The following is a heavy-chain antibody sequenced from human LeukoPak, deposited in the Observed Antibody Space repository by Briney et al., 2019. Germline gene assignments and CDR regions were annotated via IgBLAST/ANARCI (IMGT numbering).Heavy chain of an antibody. CDR1: GGSISSSSYY. CDR3: ARTRYYYNSRSYGAPYYFDY. D-gene: IGHD3-10*01. Sequence: SETLSLTCTVSGGSISSSSYYWGWIRQPPGKGLEWIGSIYYSGSTYYNPSLKSRVTISVDTSKNQFSLKLSSVTAADTAVYYCARTRYYYNSRSYGAPYYFDYWGQGTMVTVSS. V-gene: IGHV4-39*01. CDR2: IYYSGST. J-gene: IGHJ4*03.